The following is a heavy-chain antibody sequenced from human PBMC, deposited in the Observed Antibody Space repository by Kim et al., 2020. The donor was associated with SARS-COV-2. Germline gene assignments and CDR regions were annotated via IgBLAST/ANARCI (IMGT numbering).Heavy chain of an antibody. V-gene: IGHV3-64D*09. D-gene: IGHD6-13*01. CDR1: GFTFSSYA. J-gene: IGHJ4*02. CDR2: ISSNGGST. Sequence: GGSLRRSCSASGFTFSSYAMHWVRQAPGKGLEYVSAISSNGGSTYYADSVKGRFTISRDNSKNTLYLQMSSLRAEDTAVYYCVKGGYSIAAAGTEDYWGQGNLVTVSS. CDR3: VKGGYSIAAAGTEDY.